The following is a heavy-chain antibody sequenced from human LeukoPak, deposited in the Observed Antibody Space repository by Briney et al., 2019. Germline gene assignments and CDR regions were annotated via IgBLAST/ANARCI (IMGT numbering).Heavy chain of an antibody. Sequence: GGSLRLYCAASGFTFSKYWMSWVRQAPGKGLEWVANIKQDGSEKYYVDSVKGRFTISRDNAKNSLYLQMNSLRAEDTAVYYCASDPPWADDAFDIWGQGTMVTVSS. D-gene: IGHD7-27*01. CDR2: IKQDGSEK. CDR1: GFTFSKYW. CDR3: ASDPPWADDAFDI. V-gene: IGHV3-7*01. J-gene: IGHJ3*02.